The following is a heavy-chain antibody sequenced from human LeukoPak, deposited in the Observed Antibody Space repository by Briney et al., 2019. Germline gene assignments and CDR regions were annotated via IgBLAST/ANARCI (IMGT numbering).Heavy chain of an antibody. J-gene: IGHJ4*02. D-gene: IGHD4-17*01. CDR3: ASGSGDYGDSFDY. Sequence: PSETLSLTCAVSGASITSTLYYWSWIRQPPGKGLEWIGEINHSGSTNYNPSLKSRVTISVDTSKNQFSPKLSSVTAADTAVYYCASGSGDYGDSFDYWGQGTLVTVSS. CDR2: INHSGST. V-gene: IGHV4-34*01. CDR1: GASITSTLYY.